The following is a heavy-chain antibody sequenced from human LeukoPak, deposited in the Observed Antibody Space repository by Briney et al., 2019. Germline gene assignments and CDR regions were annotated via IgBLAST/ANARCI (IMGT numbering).Heavy chain of an antibody. J-gene: IGHJ4*02. D-gene: IGHD2-2*01. Sequence: GGSLRLSCAASGFTFNNYAMSWVRQAPGKGLERVSAISAGGSSTYYADSVKGRFTISRDNSKETLYLQMNSLRAEDTAVYYCAKRGRVVPAGEWYFDYWGQGTLVTVSS. CDR2: ISAGGSST. V-gene: IGHV3-23*01. CDR3: AKRGRVVPAGEWYFDY. CDR1: GFTFNNYA.